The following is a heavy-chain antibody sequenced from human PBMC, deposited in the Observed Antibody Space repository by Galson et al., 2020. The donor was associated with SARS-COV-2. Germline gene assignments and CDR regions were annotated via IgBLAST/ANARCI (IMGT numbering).Heavy chain of an antibody. CDR1: GGTFSSYA. Sequence: TGGSLRLTCAASGGTFSSYAMHWVRQAPGKGLEWVAAISYDGSNKYYADSVKGRFTISRDNSKNTLYLQMNSMRAEDTAVYYCAREYYYDSSGYHHAFDVWGQGVMVTVSS. V-gene: IGHV3-30-3*01. CDR2: ISYDGSNK. CDR3: AREYYYDSSGYHHAFDV. J-gene: IGHJ3*01. D-gene: IGHD3-22*01.